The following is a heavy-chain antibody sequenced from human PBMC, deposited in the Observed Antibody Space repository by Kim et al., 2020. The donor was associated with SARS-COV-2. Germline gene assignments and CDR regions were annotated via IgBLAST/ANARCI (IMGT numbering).Heavy chain of an antibody. V-gene: IGHV1-18*01. CDR2: ISAYNGNT. Sequence: ASVKVSCKASGYTFISYGISWVRQAPGQGLEWMGWISAYNGNTKDAKKLQGRVTMTTDTSKRTAHMELRSLRSDATAVYYCARDTSPSIVAAGLWGQGTL. CDR3: ARDTSPSIVAAGL. D-gene: IGHD6-13*01. J-gene: IGHJ4*02. CDR1: GYTFISYG.